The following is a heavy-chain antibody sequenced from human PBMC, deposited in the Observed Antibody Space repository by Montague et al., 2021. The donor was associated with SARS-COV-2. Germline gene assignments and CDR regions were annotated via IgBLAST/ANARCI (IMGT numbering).Heavy chain of an antibody. D-gene: IGHD3-3*01. V-gene: IGHV3-23*03. Sequence: SLRLSCAASGFTFSSYAMSWVRQAPGKGLEWVSVIYSGGSSTYYADSVKGRFTISRDNSKNTLYLQMNSLRAEDTAVYYCAKDLEEFITIFGVVTKSPLGIDVWGQGTTVTVSS. CDR3: AKDLEEFITIFGVVTKSPLGIDV. J-gene: IGHJ6*02. CDR1: GFTFSSYA. CDR2: IYSGGSST.